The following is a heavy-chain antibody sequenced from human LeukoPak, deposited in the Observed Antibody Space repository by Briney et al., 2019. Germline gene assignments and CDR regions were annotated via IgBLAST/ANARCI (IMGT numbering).Heavy chain of an antibody. CDR2: INPNSSGT. J-gene: IGHJ4*02. CDR3: ARVYPYYDSSGYFDY. V-gene: IGHV1-2*02. D-gene: IGHD3-22*01. Sequence: GASVKVSCKASGYTFTGYYMHWVRQAPGQGLEWMGWINPNSSGTNYAQKFQGRVTMTRDTSICTAYMELSRLRSDDTAVYYCARVYPYYDSSGYFDYWGQGTLVTVSS. CDR1: GYTFTGYY.